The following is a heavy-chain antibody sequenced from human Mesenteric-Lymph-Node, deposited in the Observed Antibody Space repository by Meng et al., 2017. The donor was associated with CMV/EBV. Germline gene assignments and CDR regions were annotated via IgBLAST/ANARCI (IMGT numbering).Heavy chain of an antibody. CDR1: GYTFTGYY. CDR3: ARSPLYGGNHNDY. CDR2: INPNSGGT. D-gene: IGHD4-23*01. Sequence: ASVKVSCKASGYTFTGYYMHWVRQAPGQGLEWMGWINPNSGGTNYAQKFQGRVTMTRDTSISTAYMELSRLRSDDTAVYYCARSPLYGGNHNDYWGQGTLVTVSS. J-gene: IGHJ4*02. V-gene: IGHV1-2*02.